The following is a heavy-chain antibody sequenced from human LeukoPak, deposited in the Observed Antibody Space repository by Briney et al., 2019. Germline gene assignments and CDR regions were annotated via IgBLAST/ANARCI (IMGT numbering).Heavy chain of an antibody. D-gene: IGHD5-12*01. J-gene: IGHJ4*02. V-gene: IGHV4-59*01. CDR2: ISYTGSANYNASSGST. Sequence: SETLSLTCTVSGGSISSYYWSWIRQPPGKGLEWIAYISYTGSANYNASSGSTNYNPSLKSRVTISMDTSKHQFSLNLTSVTAADTAVYYCARNRVATIYGNFDYWGQGTLVTVSS. CDR1: GGSISSYY. CDR3: ARNRVATIYGNFDY.